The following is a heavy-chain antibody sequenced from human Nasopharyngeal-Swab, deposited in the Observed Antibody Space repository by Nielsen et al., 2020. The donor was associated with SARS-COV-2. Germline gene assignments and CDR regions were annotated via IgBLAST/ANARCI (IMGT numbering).Heavy chain of an antibody. V-gene: IGHV4-4*07. CDR2: IYTSGST. Sequence: SETLSLTCTVSGGSISSYYWSWIRQPAGKGLEWIGRIYTSGSTNYNPFLKSRVTMSVDTSKNQFSLKLSSVTAADTAVYYCARDRVVVAATWFDYWGQGTLVTVSS. D-gene: IGHD2-15*01. CDR3: ARDRVVVAATWFDY. J-gene: IGHJ4*02. CDR1: GGSISSYY.